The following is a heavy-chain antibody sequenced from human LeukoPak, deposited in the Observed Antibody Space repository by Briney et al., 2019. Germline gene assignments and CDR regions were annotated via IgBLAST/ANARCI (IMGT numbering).Heavy chain of an antibody. Sequence: SVKVSCKASGGTFSSYAISWVRQAPGQGLEWMGGIIPIFGTANYAQKFQGRVTITADESTSTAYMELSSLRSEDTAVYYCATSAGQRLDLYYYYGMDVWGKGTTVTVSS. D-gene: IGHD6-25*01. CDR2: IIPIFGTA. J-gene: IGHJ6*04. V-gene: IGHV1-69*13. CDR1: GGTFSSYA. CDR3: ATSAGQRLDLYYYYGMDV.